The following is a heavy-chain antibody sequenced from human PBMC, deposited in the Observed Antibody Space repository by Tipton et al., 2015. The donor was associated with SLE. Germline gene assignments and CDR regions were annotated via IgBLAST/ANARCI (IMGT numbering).Heavy chain of an antibody. D-gene: IGHD1-1*01. CDR3: AREDSDISGIFDI. J-gene: IGHJ3*02. CDR2: IYPDDSDT. V-gene: IGHV5-51*03. Sequence: VQLVQSGAEVKKPGESLKISCQGSGYSFPNYWIVWVRQMPGQGLEWMGSIYPDDSDTRYSPSFQGQVTMSADRSISTACLQLSSLKASDTAMYYCAREDSDISGIFDIWGQGTMATVSS. CDR1: GYSFPNYW.